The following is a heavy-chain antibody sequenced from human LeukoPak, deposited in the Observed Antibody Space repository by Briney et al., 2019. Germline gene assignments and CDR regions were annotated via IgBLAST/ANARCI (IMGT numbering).Heavy chain of an antibody. D-gene: IGHD3-22*01. CDR1: GYTFTSYA. CDR3: ARVKYYYDSSGPPNPFDY. V-gene: IGHV7-4-1*02. CDR2: INTNTGNP. J-gene: IGHJ4*02. Sequence: ASVKVSCKASGYTFTSYAMNWVRQAPGQGLEWMGWINTNTGNPTYAQGFTGRFVFSLDTSVSTAYLQISSLKAEDIAVYYCARVKYYYDSSGPPNPFDYWGQGTLVTVSS.